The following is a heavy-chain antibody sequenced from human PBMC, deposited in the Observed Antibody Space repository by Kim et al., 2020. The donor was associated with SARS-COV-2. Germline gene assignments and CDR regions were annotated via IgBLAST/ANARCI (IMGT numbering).Heavy chain of an antibody. V-gene: IGHV3-23*01. CDR2: ISGSGGST. CDR3: AKAGGYYPGGLLRFDY. Sequence: GGSLRLSCAASGFTFSSYAMSWVRQAPGKGLEWVSAISGSGGSTYYADSVKGRFTISRDNSKNTLYLQMNSLRAEDTAVYYCAKAGGYYPGGLLRFDYWGQGTLVTVSS. CDR1: GFTFSSYA. J-gene: IGHJ4*02. D-gene: IGHD3-22*01.